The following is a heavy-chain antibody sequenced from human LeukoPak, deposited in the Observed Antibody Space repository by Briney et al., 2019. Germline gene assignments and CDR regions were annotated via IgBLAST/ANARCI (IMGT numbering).Heavy chain of an antibody. V-gene: IGHV4-30-4*08. Sequence: PSQTLSLTCTVSGGSISSGDYYWSWIRQPPGKGLEWIGYIYYSGSTYYNPSLKSRVNISVDTSKNQFSLKLSSVTAADTAVYYCARGWGYCSSTSCRESAWFDPWGQGTLVTVSS. CDR3: ARGWGYCSSTSCRESAWFDP. CDR2: IYYSGST. D-gene: IGHD2-2*01. CDR1: GGSISSGDYY. J-gene: IGHJ5*02.